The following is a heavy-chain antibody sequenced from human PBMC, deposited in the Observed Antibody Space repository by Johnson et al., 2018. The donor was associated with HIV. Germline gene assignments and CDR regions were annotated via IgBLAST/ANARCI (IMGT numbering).Heavy chain of an antibody. CDR2: IKQDGSEK. D-gene: IGHD6-13*01. CDR3: AKGRYSSSWYLAGAFDI. V-gene: IGHV3-7*03. J-gene: IGHJ3*02. Sequence: VQLVESGGGLVQPGGSLRLSCAASGFTFSSYWMSWVRQAPGKGLEWVANIKQDGSEKYYVDSVKGRFTISRDNSKNTLYLQMSSLRAEDTAIYYCAKGRYSSSWYLAGAFDIWGQGTMVTVSS. CDR1: GFTFSSYW.